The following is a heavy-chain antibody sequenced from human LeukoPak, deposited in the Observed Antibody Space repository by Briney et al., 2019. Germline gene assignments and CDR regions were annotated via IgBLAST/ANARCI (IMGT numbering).Heavy chain of an antibody. CDR3: ARDVSHVWSRDFWSGFDAFDI. CDR2: ISSSGSTI. V-gene: IGHV3-48*03. CDR1: GFTFSSYE. Sequence: GGSLRLSCAASGFTFSSYEMNWVRQAPGKGLEWVSYISSSGSTIYYADSVKGRFTISRDNAKNSLYLQMNSLRAEDTAVYYCARDVSHVWSRDFWSGFDAFDIWGQGTMVTVSS. J-gene: IGHJ3*02. D-gene: IGHD3-3*01.